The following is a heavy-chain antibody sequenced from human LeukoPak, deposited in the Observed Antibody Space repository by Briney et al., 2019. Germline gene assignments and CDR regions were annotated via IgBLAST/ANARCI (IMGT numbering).Heavy chain of an antibody. CDR3: ARVLGTYFDY. V-gene: IGHV4-30-2*01. J-gene: IGHJ4*02. CDR2: IYHSGST. CDR1: GGSISSGGYY. D-gene: IGHD7-27*01. Sequence: SETLSLTCTVSGGSISSGGYYWSWIRQPPGKGLEWIGYIYHSGSTNYNPSLKSRVTISIDPSKHQFSLKLSSMTAADTAVYYCARVLGTYFDYWGQGTLVTVSS.